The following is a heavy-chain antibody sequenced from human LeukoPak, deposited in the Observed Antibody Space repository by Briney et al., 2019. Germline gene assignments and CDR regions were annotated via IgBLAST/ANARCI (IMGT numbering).Heavy chain of an antibody. J-gene: IGHJ5*02. CDR1: GGSFSGYY. V-gene: IGHV4-34*01. CDR2: INHSGST. D-gene: IGHD3-9*01. Sequence: SETLSLTCAVYGGSFSGYYWSWIRQPPGKGLEWIGEINHSGSTNYNPSLKSRVTISVDTSKNQFSLKLSSVTAADTAVYHCARGGRYFDWPTRGRWFDPWGQGTLVTVSS. CDR3: ARGGRYFDWPTRGRWFDP.